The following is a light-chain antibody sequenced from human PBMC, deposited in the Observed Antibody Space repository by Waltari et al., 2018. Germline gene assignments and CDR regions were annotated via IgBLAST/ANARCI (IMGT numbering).Light chain of an antibody. V-gene: IGKV3-15*01. CDR3: QQYNSWRT. J-gene: IGKJ2*01. CDR2: GVS. Sequence: EILMTQSPPTLSVSPGESATLSCRASQSIARNLAWYQQKPGQAPRLLIYGVSTRATGIPARFSGSGSGTEFTLTISSLQSEDFAVYYCQQYNSWRTFGQGTKLEIK. CDR1: QSIARN.